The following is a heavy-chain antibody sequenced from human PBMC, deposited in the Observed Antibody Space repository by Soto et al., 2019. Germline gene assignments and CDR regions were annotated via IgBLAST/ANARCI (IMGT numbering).Heavy chain of an antibody. D-gene: IGHD1-26*01. CDR1: GFTFSNYA. V-gene: IGHV3-23*01. CDR3: AKEYTSTSRGSFDY. Sequence: EVHLLEFGGGLVQPGGSLRLSCAASGFTFSNYAMNWVRQAPGKGREWVSGITGSSGRTFYADSVKGRFTISRDNSKNTVYLQMNSVRADDTAVYYCAKEYTSTSRGSFDYWGQGALVTVSS. CDR2: ITGSSGRT. J-gene: IGHJ4*02.